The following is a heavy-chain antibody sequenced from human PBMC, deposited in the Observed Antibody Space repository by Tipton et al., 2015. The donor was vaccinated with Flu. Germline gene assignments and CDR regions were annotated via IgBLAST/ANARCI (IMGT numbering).Heavy chain of an antibody. CDR1: GGSLSGYY. CDR2: IYYSGST. J-gene: IGHJ4*02. D-gene: IGHD4-17*01. CDR3: ARRKTVTTRLTYFDY. Sequence: LRLSCNVSGGSLSGYYWSWIRQPPGKGLEWIGYIYYSGSTNYNPSLKSRVTISVDTSKNQFSLKLSSVTAADTAVYYCARRKTVTTRLTYFDYWGQGTLVTVSS. V-gene: IGHV4-59*08.